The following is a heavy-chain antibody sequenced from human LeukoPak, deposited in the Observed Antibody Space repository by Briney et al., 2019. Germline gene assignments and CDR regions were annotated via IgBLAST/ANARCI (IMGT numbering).Heavy chain of an antibody. Sequence: ASVKVSCKASGYTFTNYDIHWVRQATGQGLEWVGWMNPNSGTTGYAQNFQGRVTMTRDTSIITAYMELSRLTSDDTAEYFCARENTLLGRGAFDVWGQGTMVTVSS. J-gene: IGHJ3*01. D-gene: IGHD3-10*01. V-gene: IGHV1-8*02. CDR1: GYTFTNYD. CDR3: ARENTLLGRGAFDV. CDR2: MNPNSGTT.